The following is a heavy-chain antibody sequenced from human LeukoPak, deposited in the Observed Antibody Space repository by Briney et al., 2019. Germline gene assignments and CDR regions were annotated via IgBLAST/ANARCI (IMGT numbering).Heavy chain of an antibody. CDR1: GGTFSSYA. V-gene: IGHV1-69*06. CDR3: ARVGYCSSTSCYHSWFDP. J-gene: IGHJ5*02. CDR2: IIPIFGTA. D-gene: IGHD2-2*03. Sequence: SVKVSCKASGGTFSSYAISWVRQAPGQGLEWMGGIIPIFGTANYAQKFQGRVTITADKSTSTAYMELSSLRSEDTAVYYCARVGYCSSTSCYHSWFDPWGQGTLVTVSS.